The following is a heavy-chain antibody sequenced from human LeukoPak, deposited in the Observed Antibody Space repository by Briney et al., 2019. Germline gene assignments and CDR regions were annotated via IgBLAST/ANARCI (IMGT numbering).Heavy chain of an antibody. Sequence: SETLSLTCTVSGGSISSYYWSWIRQPPGKGLEWIGYIYYSGSTNYNPPLKSRVTISVDTSKNQFSLKLSSVTAADTAVYYCARDLGGNHGMDVWGQGTTVTVSS. CDR3: ARDLGGNHGMDV. V-gene: IGHV4-59*01. J-gene: IGHJ6*02. CDR1: GGSISSYY. CDR2: IYYSGST. D-gene: IGHD3-10*01.